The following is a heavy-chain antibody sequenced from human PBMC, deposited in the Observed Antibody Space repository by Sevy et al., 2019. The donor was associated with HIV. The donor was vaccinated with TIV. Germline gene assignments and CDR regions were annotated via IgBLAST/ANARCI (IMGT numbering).Heavy chain of an antibody. D-gene: IGHD3-3*01. J-gene: IGHJ4*02. Sequence: ASVKVSCKASGYTFTNYAISWVRQAPGQGLEWMGWISGFNGDTKNAEKFQGRFTMTTDTSTKTAYMDLRSLRSDDTAVYDCGRGTTFCDFWTGGDYWGQGTLVTVSS. CDR1: GYTFTNYA. CDR2: ISGFNGDT. CDR3: GRGTTFCDFWTGGDY. V-gene: IGHV1-18*01.